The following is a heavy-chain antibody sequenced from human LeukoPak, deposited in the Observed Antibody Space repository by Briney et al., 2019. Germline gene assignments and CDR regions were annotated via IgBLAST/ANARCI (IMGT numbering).Heavy chain of an antibody. CDR1: GGSISSSSYY. Sequence: SETLSLTCTVSGGSISSSSYYWGWIRQPPGKGLEWIGSIYYSGSTYYNPSLKSRVTISVDTSKNQFSLKLSSVTAADTAVYYCARDEQLGSFDYWGQGTLVTVSS. CDR3: ARDEQLGSFDY. D-gene: IGHD6-13*01. CDR2: IYYSGST. V-gene: IGHV4-39*07. J-gene: IGHJ4*02.